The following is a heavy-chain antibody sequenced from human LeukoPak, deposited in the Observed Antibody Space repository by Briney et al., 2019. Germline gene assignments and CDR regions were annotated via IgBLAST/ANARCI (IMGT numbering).Heavy chain of an antibody. D-gene: IGHD1-1*01. CDR2: IYSGGST. V-gene: IGHV3-66*01. CDR1: GFTVSSNY. J-gene: IGHJ5*02. CDR3: AKDRRWNPNWFDP. Sequence: PGGSLRLSCAASGFTVSSNYMSWVRQAPGKGLEWVSVIYSGGSTYYADSVKGRFTISRDNSKNTLYLQMNSLRAEDTAVYYCAKDRRWNPNWFDPWGQGTLVTVSS.